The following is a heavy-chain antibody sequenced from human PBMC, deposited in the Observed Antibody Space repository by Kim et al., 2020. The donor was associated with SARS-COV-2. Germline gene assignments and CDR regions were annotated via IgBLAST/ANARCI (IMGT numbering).Heavy chain of an antibody. J-gene: IGHJ4*02. D-gene: IGHD6-6*01. Sequence: GGSLRLSCAASGFTFGDYAMHWVRQAPGKGLEWVSGISWNSGSIGYADSVKGRFTISRDNAKNSLYLQMNSLRAEDTALYYCAKDQYSSSEKRDNRSPFDYWGQGTLVTVSS. CDR2: ISWNSGSI. CDR1: GFTFGDYA. CDR3: AKDQYSSSEKRDNRSPFDY. V-gene: IGHV3-9*01.